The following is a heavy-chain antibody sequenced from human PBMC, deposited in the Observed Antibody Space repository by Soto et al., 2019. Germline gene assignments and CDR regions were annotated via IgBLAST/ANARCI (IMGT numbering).Heavy chain of an antibody. CDR1: GGSISSGGYY. Sequence: QVQLQESGPGLVKPSQTLSLTCTVSGGSISSGGYYWTWIRQHPGKGLEWIGCHYYSGSTYYNPSLKRRVTISVDTSKNQFSLNLSSVTAADTAVYYCARGRYSYGGVFDYWGQGTLVTVSS. D-gene: IGHD5-18*01. J-gene: IGHJ4*02. CDR2: HYYSGST. V-gene: IGHV4-31*03. CDR3: ARGRYSYGGVFDY.